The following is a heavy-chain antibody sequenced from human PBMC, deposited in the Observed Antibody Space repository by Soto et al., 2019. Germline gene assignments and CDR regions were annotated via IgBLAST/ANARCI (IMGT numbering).Heavy chain of an antibody. CDR2: ISAYNGNT. CDR3: ARDEGFGQLSC. Sequence: QVQLVQSGAEVKKPGASVKVSCKASGYTFATYVLSWVRQAPGQGLEWMGWISAYNGNTNYAQKLQGRVTMTTDTSTSTAYMERRSLRSDDTAVYYWARDEGFGQLSCWGQGTLVTFSS. J-gene: IGHJ4*02. CDR1: GYTFATYV. D-gene: IGHD3-10*01. V-gene: IGHV1-18*01.